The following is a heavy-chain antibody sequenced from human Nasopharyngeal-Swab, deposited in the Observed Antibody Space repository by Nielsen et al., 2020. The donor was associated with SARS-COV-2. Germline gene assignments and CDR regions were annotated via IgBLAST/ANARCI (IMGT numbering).Heavy chain of an antibody. CDR3: AREVVGGLVDS. Sequence: SETLSLTCTVSGGSISSYYSSWIRPSPGKGLEWIGYFSYTGITNYNPSLKSRVTIPVAMSKNQLSLKLSSVAAADTAVYYCAREVVGGLVDSWGQGTLVTVSS. CDR1: GGSISSYY. D-gene: IGHD1-26*01. CDR2: FSYTGIT. J-gene: IGHJ4*02. V-gene: IGHV4-59*12.